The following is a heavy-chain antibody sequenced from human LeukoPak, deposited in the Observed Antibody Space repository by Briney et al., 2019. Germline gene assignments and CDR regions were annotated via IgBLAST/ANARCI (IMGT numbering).Heavy chain of an antibody. CDR3: ATGLGLEGISMY. Sequence: PGGSLRLSCADSGFTFSSYAMSWVRQAPGKGLEWVSAISGSGGSTYYADSVKGRFTISRDNSKNTLYLQMNSLRAEDTAVYYCATGLGLEGISMYWGQGTLVTVSS. CDR2: ISGSGGST. J-gene: IGHJ4*02. D-gene: IGHD2-21*01. V-gene: IGHV3-23*01. CDR1: GFTFSSYA.